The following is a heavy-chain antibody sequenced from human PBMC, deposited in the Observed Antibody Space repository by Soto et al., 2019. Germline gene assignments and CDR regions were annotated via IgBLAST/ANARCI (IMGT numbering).Heavy chain of an antibody. D-gene: IGHD3-9*01. Sequence: EVQLVESGGGLVQPGRSLRLSCAASGFIFDDYAMHWVRQAPGKGLEWVSGISWNSGGIGYADSVKGRFTISRDNAKNALYLQMNSLRTEDTAVYYCAKDAGGGGNILTGDQVDEAGWFDPWGQGTLVTVSS. J-gene: IGHJ5*02. CDR2: ISWNSGGI. CDR3: AKDAGGGGNILTGDQVDEAGWFDP. V-gene: IGHV3-9*01. CDR1: GFIFDDYA.